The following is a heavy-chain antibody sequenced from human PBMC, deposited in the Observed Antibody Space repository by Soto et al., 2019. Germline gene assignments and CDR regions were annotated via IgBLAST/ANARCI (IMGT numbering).Heavy chain of an antibody. J-gene: IGHJ5*02. Sequence: SETLSLTCAVYGGSFSGYYWSWIRQPPGEGLEWIGEINHSGSTNYNPSLKSRVTISVDTSKNQFSLKLSSVTAADTAVYYCATHNWNYNNWFDPRGQGTLVTVSS. CDR2: INHSGST. D-gene: IGHD1-7*01. V-gene: IGHV4-34*01. CDR1: GGSFSGYY. CDR3: ATHNWNYNNWFDP.